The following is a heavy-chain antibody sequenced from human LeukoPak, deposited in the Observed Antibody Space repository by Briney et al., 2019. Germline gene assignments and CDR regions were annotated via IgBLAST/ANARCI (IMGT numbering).Heavy chain of an antibody. CDR2: ISSSSSTI. D-gene: IGHD3-10*01. V-gene: IGHV3-48*04. Sequence: PGGSLRLSCAASGFTFSSYSMNWVRQAPGKGLEWVSYISSSSSTIHYADSVKGRFTISRDNAKNSLYLQMNSLRAEDTAVYYCARGSGSYSGGMDVWGQGTTVTVSS. J-gene: IGHJ6*02. CDR3: ARGSGSYSGGMDV. CDR1: GFTFSSYS.